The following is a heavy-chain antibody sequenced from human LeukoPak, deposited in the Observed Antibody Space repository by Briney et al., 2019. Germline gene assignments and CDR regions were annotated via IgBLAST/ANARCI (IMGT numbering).Heavy chain of an antibody. J-gene: IGHJ3*02. CDR3: ARSLRVAGTTTDAFDI. CDR2: ISSSSSYI. D-gene: IGHD6-19*01. V-gene: IGHV3-21*01. Sequence: GGSLRLSCAASGFTFSSYEMNWVRQAPGKGLEWVSSISSSSSYIYYADSVKGRFTISRDNAKNSLYLQMNSLRAEDTAVYYCARSLRVAGTTTDAFDIWGQGTVVTVSS. CDR1: GFTFSSYE.